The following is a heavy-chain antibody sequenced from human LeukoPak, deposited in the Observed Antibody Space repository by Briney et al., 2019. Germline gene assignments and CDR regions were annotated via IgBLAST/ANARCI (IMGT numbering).Heavy chain of an antibody. CDR3: ARDRRDSSSWYFGAFDI. J-gene: IGHJ3*02. CDR1: GGSISSYY. CDR2: IYYSGST. Sequence: SETLSLTCTVPGGSISSYYCSWIRQPPGKGLEWIGYIYYSGSTNYNPSLKSRVTISVDTSKNQFSLKLSSVTAADTAVYYCARDRRDSSSWYFGAFDIWGQGTMVTVSS. D-gene: IGHD6-13*01. V-gene: IGHV4-59*01.